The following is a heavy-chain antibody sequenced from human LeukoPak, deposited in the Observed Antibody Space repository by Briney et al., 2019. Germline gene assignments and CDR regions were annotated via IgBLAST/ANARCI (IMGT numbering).Heavy chain of an antibody. CDR3: AKGGRLSGPFQY. D-gene: IGHD2-15*01. Sequence: GGSLRLSCEASGLTFSSCGMSWVRQAPGKGLEWISSIGSGGDTAYNADFVKGRFTISRDNCKNMLYLEMNSLKAEDTALYYCAKGGRLSGPFQYWGQGTLVTVAS. CDR2: IGSGGDTA. J-gene: IGHJ4*02. CDR1: GLTFSSCG. V-gene: IGHV3-23*01.